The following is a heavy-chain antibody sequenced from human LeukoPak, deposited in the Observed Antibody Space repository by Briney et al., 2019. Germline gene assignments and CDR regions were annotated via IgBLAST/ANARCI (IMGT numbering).Heavy chain of an antibody. CDR3: ATNQPFYGGNSGLFDY. CDR1: GFTFSSYA. D-gene: IGHD4-23*01. J-gene: IGHJ4*02. V-gene: IGHV3-23*01. CDR2: ISGSGGST. Sequence: GGSLRLSCAASGFTFSSYAMSWVRQAPGKGLEWVSAISGSGGSTYYADSVKGRFTISRDNSENTLYLQMNSLRAEDTAVYYCATNQPFYGGNSGLFDYWGQGTLVTVSS.